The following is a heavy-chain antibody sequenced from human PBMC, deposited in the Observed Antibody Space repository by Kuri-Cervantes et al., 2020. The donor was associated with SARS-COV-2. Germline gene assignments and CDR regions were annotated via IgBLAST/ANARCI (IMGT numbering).Heavy chain of an antibody. CDR3: ARHGGSQMAGTDF. D-gene: IGHD6-19*01. J-gene: IGHJ4*02. CDR1: GYTFSNYW. V-gene: IGHV5-51*01. Sequence: GESLKISCKASGYTFSNYWIIWVRQMPGKGLEWMGIIYPGDSDVRYSPSFQGLVTISADRSISTAYMQWRSLKASDTAIYYCARHGGSQMAGTDFWGQGTLVTVSS. CDR2: IYPGDSDV.